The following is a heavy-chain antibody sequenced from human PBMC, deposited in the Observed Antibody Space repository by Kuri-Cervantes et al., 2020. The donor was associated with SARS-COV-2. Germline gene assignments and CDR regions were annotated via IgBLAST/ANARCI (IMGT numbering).Heavy chain of an antibody. CDR2: IRSKANSYAT. CDR3: VKSRLVPAAIWYFDL. CDR1: GFTFSGSA. V-gene: IGHV3-73*01. D-gene: IGHD2-2*01. Sequence: GESLKISCAASGFTFSGSAMHWVRQASGKGLEWVGRIRSKANSYATAYAASVKGRFTISKDDSKNTAYLQMSSLRAEDTAVYYCVKSRLVPAAIWYFDLWGRGTLVTVSS. J-gene: IGHJ2*01.